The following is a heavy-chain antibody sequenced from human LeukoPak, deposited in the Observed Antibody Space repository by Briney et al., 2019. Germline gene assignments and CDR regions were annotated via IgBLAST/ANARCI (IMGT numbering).Heavy chain of an antibody. D-gene: IGHD6-19*01. Sequence: PSETLSLTCAVSGGSISSSNWWSWARQPPGKGLEWIGEIYHSGSTNYNPSLKSRVTISVDKSKNQFSLKLSSVTAADTAVYYCARHVEQWLTPFDYWGQGTLVTVSS. CDR1: GGSISSSNW. CDR2: IYHSGST. CDR3: ARHVEQWLTPFDY. J-gene: IGHJ4*02. V-gene: IGHV4-4*02.